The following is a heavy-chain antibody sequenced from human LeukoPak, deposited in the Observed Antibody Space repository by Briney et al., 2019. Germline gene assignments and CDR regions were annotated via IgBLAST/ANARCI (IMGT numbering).Heavy chain of an antibody. CDR1: GFTFSSYW. CDR2: IKQDGSEK. V-gene: IGHV3-7*03. D-gene: IGHD6-13*01. CDR3: ARDIAAAGPVFGY. Sequence: PGGSLRLSCAASGFTFSSYWMSWVRQAPGKGLEWVANIKQDGSEKYYVDSVKGRFTISRDNAKNSLYLQMNSLRAEDTAVYYCARDIAAAGPVFGYWGQGTLVTVSS. J-gene: IGHJ4*02.